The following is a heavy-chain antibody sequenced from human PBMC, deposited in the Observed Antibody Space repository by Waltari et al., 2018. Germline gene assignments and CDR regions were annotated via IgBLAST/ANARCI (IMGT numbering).Heavy chain of an antibody. J-gene: IGHJ4*02. CDR3: ARYEDIHSGTYYFTY. V-gene: IGHV5-51*03. D-gene: IGHD3-10*01. CDR2: IYPDYSDS. Sequence: EVQLVQSGAEVKRPGESVKISCKTSGYNFPNFWIAWVRQRPGKSLEWIGNIYPDYSDSKCSPYFKGQVTVSVDKSQSSAYLQWSSLKASDTAIYYCARYEDIHSGTYYFTYWGQGTPVSVSS. CDR1: GYNFPNFW.